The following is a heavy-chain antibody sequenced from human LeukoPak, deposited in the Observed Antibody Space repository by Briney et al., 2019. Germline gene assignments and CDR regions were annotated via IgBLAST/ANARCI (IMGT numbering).Heavy chain of an antibody. Sequence: GGSLRLSCAASGFTFSSYSMTWVRQAPGKGLEWVSSISSSSSYIYYADSVKGRFTISRDNAKNSLYLQMNSLRAEDTAVYYCARDHLYYYDSSGYSRPTYYFDYWGQGTLVTVSS. J-gene: IGHJ4*02. V-gene: IGHV3-21*01. CDR2: ISSSSSYI. CDR1: GFTFSSYS. CDR3: ARDHLYYYDSSGYSRPTYYFDY. D-gene: IGHD3-22*01.